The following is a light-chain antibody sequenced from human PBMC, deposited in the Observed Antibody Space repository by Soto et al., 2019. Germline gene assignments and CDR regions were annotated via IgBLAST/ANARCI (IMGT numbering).Light chain of an antibody. V-gene: IGLV2-14*01. CDR3: NSYTSSSTHV. J-gene: IGLJ1*01. CDR1: SSDVGGHNH. Sequence: QSALTQPASVSGSPGQSITISCTGSSSDVGGHNHVSWYQEHPGKAPKLIIYEVGNRPSGVSIRFSGSKSGNTASLTISGFQAEDEADYYCNSYTSSSTHVFGTGTKLTVL. CDR2: EVG.